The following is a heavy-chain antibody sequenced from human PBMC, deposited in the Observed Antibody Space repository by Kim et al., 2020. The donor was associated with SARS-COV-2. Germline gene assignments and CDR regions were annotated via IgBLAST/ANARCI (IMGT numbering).Heavy chain of an antibody. CDR3: ATRSSGAPYR. CDR2: EK. V-gene: IGHV3-7*01. J-gene: IGHJ5*02. D-gene: IGHD1-26*01. Sequence: EKSYVDSVRGRFTISRDNAETSLYLQMNSLGTEDTAGYYCATRSSGAPYRWGQGTLVTVSS.